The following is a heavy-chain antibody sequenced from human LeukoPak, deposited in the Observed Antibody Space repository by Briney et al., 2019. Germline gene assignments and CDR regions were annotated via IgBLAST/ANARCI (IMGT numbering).Heavy chain of an antibody. V-gene: IGHV4-34*01. J-gene: IGHJ5*02. CDR1: GGSFSGYY. Sequence: SETLSLTCAVYGGSFSGYYWSWIRQPPGKGLEWFGEINHSGSTNYNPSLKSRVTISVDTSKNQFSLKLSSVTAADTAVYYCARAGYCSGGSCYYNWFDPWGQGTLVTVSS. CDR2: INHSGST. CDR3: ARAGYCSGGSCYYNWFDP. D-gene: IGHD2-15*01.